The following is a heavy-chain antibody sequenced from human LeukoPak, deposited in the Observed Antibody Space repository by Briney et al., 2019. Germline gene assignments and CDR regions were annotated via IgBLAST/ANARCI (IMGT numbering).Heavy chain of an antibody. D-gene: IGHD6-13*01. Sequence: GGSLRLSCAASGFTFSSYSMNWVRQAPGKGLEWVSSIGGGGRYIYYADSMQGRFTISRDNAKNSLFLQMHSLSAEDTALYYCARVSRVAYTSSWYLDYWGQGTLVTVSS. CDR1: GFTFSSYS. CDR3: ARVSRVAYTSSWYLDY. CDR2: IGGGGRYI. J-gene: IGHJ4*02. V-gene: IGHV3-21*01.